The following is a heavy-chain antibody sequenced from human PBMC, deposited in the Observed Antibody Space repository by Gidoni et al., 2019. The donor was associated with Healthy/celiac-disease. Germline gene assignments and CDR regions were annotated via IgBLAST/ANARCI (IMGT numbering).Heavy chain of an antibody. CDR3: AKESVVGAQVAASGDWFDP. J-gene: IGHJ5*02. CDR1: GFTCSSYA. CDR2: ISGSGGST. D-gene: IGHD2-15*01. V-gene: IGHV3-23*04. Sequence: EVQLVESGGGLVQPGGSLRLSCAASGFTCSSYAMSWVRQAPGKGLEWVSAISGSGGSTYYADSVKGRFTISRDNSKNTLYLQMNSLRAEDTAVYYCAKESVVGAQVAASGDWFDPWGQGTLVTVSS.